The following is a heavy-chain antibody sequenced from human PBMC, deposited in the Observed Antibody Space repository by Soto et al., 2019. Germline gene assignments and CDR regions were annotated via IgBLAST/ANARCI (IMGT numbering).Heavy chain of an antibody. D-gene: IGHD1-26*01. V-gene: IGHV1-3*01. J-gene: IGHJ4*02. CDR3: ARTRVGATPADY. CDR2: INAGNGDT. Sequence: QVQLVQSGAEVKKPGASVKVSCKASGYTFTSYAMHWVRQAPGQRLEWMGWINAGNGDTKYSQKFQGRVTITRATSASTAYMELSSLRTEATAVYYCARTRVGATPADYWGQGPLVTFSS. CDR1: GYTFTSYA.